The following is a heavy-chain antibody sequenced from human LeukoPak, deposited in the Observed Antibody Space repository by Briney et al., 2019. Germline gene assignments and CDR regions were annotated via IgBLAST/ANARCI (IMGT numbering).Heavy chain of an antibody. V-gene: IGHV1-69*05. CDR3: ALGGPPYYDFWSGLMDV. J-gene: IGHJ6*03. CDR2: IIPIFGTA. CDR1: GGTFSSYA. D-gene: IGHD3-3*01. Sequence: SVKVSCKASGGTFSSYAISWVRQAPGQGLEWMGGIIPIFGTANYAQKFQGRVTITTDESTSTAYMELSSLRSEDTAAYYCALGGPPYYDFWSGLMDVWGKGTTVTVSS.